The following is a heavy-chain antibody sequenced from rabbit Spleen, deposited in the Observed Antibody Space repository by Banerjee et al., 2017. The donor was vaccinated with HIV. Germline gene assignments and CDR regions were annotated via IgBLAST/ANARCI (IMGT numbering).Heavy chain of an antibody. V-gene: IGHV1S40*01. CDR2: IYAGSSGTT. J-gene: IGHJ4*01. CDR1: GFSFSSGYY. Sequence: QSLEESGGDLVKPGASLTLTCTASGFSFSSGYYVCWVRQAPWKGLEWIACIYAGSSGTTDYTSWAKGRFTISKNSSTTVTLQMTSLTAADTATYFCTRDFDFWGPGTLVTVS. CDR3: TRDFDF.